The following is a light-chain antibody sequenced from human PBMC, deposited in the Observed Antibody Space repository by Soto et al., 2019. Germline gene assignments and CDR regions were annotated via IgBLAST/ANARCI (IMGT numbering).Light chain of an antibody. J-gene: IGKJ1*01. V-gene: IGKV3-15*01. Sequence: VMTQSPATLSVSPGGRVTLSCRASQSVGGSLAWYRQKPGQAPSLLVYGASTRATSIPARFSGSGSGTEFTLTINSLQSDDFAVYYCLQYDKWPPWTFGQGTKVDIK. CDR2: GAS. CDR1: QSVGGS. CDR3: LQYDKWPPWT.